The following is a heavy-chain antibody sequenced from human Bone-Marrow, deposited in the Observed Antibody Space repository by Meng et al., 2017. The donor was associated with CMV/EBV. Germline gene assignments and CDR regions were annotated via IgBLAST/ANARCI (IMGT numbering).Heavy chain of an antibody. CDR2: IWYDGSNK. CDR3: AKSRSPPKKVVAGPLDY. CDR1: GFTFSSYG. D-gene: IGHD6-19*01. J-gene: IGHJ4*02. V-gene: IGHV3-30*02. Sequence: GGSLRLSCAASGFTFSSYGMHWVRQAPGKGLEWVAVIWYDGSNKYYADSVKGRFTISRDNSKNTLYLQMNSLRPEDTAMYYCAKSRSPPKKVVAGPLDYWGQGTLVTFSS.